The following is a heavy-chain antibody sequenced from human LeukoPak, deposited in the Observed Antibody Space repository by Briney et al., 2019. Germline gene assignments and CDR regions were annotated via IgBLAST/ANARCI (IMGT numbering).Heavy chain of an antibody. CDR1: GDSTNTYS. V-gene: IGHV4-59*01. D-gene: IGHD6-13*01. CDR3: ATYSSSWFY. J-gene: IGHJ4*02. CDR2: FYYSGST. Sequence: PSETLSLTCTVSGDSTNTYSWSWIRQPPGKGLEWIGDFYYSGSTKYNPSLKSRVTISVATSKNQFSLKLNSVTDADTAVYYCATYSSSWFYWGPGTLVTVSS.